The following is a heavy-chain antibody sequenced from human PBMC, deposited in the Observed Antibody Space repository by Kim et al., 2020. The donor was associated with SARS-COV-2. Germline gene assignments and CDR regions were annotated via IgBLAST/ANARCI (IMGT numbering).Heavy chain of an antibody. V-gene: IGHV4-34*01. D-gene: IGHD2-2*01. CDR3: ARSRGGPIRYCSSTSCPLYYGMDV. Sequence: SETLSLTCAVYGGSFSGYYWSWIRQPPGKGLEWIGEINHSGSTNYNPSLKSRVTISVDTSKNQFSLNLSSVTAADTAVYYCARSRGGPIRYCSSTSCPLYYGMDVWGQGTTVTVSS. CDR1: GGSFSGYY. J-gene: IGHJ6*02. CDR2: INHSGST.